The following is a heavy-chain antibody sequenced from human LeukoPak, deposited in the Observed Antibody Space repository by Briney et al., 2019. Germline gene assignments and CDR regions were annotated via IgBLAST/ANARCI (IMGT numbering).Heavy chain of an antibody. V-gene: IGHV4-39*01. Sequence: SETLSLTCTVSGGSISSSSYYWGWIRQPPGKGLEWIGSIYYSGSTYYNPSLKSRVTIFVDTSKNQFSLKLSSVTAADTAVYYCARRRWELYRTTYYFDYWGQGTLVTVSS. CDR2: IYYSGST. CDR3: ARRRWELYRTTYYFDY. CDR1: GGSISSSSYY. J-gene: IGHJ4*02. D-gene: IGHD1-26*01.